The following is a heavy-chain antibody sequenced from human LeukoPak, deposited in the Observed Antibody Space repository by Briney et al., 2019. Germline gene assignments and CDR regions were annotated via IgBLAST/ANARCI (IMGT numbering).Heavy chain of an antibody. CDR1: GGSISSSSYY. CDR3: ARVIVDTAMVNWFDP. J-gene: IGHJ5*02. CDR2: IYYSGST. V-gene: IGHV4-39*07. Sequence: SETLSLTCTVSGGSISSSSYYWGWIRQPLGKGLEWIGSIYYSGSTYYNPSLKSRVTISVDTSKNQFSLKLGSVTAADTAVYYCARVIVDTAMVNWFDPWGQGTLVTVSS. D-gene: IGHD5-18*01.